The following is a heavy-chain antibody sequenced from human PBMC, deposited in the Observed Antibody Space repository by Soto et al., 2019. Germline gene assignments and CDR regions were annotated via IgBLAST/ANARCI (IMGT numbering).Heavy chain of an antibody. CDR3: ASCACTGWYSRGHFDQ. CDR2: IGGNGALT. D-gene: IGHD6-19*01. Sequence: EVHLLESGGGLVQPGGSVRLSCAASGFPFSDYAMTWVRQAPGRGLEWVSAIGGNGALTYYADSVKGRFTISRDNYKNLVALQLTGRRGDDTAIYYCASCACTGWYSRGHFDQWGQGTLRTVSS. CDR1: GFPFSDYA. V-gene: IGHV3-23*01. J-gene: IGHJ4*02.